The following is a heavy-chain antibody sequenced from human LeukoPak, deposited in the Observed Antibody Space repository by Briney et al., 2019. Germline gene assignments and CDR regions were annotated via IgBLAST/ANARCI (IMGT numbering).Heavy chain of an antibody. CDR3: ANRVVTAGGLDYFDY. D-gene: IGHD2-21*02. Sequence: SVKVSCKASGGTFSSYAISWVRQAPGQGLEWMGWIIPILGIANYAQKFQGRVTITADKSTSTAYMELSSLRSEDTAVYYCANRVVTAGGLDYFDYWGQGTLVTVSS. J-gene: IGHJ4*02. V-gene: IGHV1-69*10. CDR1: GGTFSSYA. CDR2: IIPILGIA.